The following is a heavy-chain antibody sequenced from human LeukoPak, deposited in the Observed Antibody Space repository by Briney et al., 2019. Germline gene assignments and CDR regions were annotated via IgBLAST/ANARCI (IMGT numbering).Heavy chain of an antibody. D-gene: IGHD2-2*01. V-gene: IGHV4-34*01. CDR1: GGSFSGYY. CDR3: ARANIVVVPARVGWFDP. J-gene: IGHJ5*02. Sequence: SETLSLTCAVYGGSFSGYYWSWIRQPPGKGLEWIGEINHSGSTNYNPSLKSRVIISVDTSKNQFSLKLSSVTAADTAVYYCARANIVVVPARVGWFDPWGQGTLVTVSS. CDR2: INHSGST.